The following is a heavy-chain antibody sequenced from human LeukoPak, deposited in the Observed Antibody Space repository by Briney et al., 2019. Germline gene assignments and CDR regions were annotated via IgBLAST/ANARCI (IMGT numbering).Heavy chain of an antibody. CDR3: ARSSRELGGYAPWELMPPFDY. D-gene: IGHD1-7*01. J-gene: IGHJ4*02. Sequence: GWSLRLSCAASGCTFSSYRMNWVRQAPAKGLGGVSYISSSSRTIYYADSVKGRFTIYRDNAKNSLYLQMNRLRAEDTAVYYCARSSRELGGYAPWELMPPFDYWGQGTLVTVSS. CDR1: GCTFSSYR. CDR2: ISSSSRTI. V-gene: IGHV3-48*01.